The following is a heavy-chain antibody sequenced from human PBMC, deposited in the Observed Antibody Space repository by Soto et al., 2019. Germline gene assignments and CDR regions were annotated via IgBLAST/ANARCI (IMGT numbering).Heavy chain of an antibody. CDR2: IIPIFGTA. V-gene: IGHV1-69*01. Sequence: QVQLVQSGAEVKKPGSSVKDSCKASGGTFSSYAISWVRQAPGQGLEWMGGIIPIFGTANYAQKFQGRVTITADESTSTAYMELSSLRSEDTAVYYCARVVPAAGGANYYYYGMDVWGQGTTVTVSS. D-gene: IGHD2-2*01. CDR3: ARVVPAAGGANYYYYGMDV. J-gene: IGHJ6*02. CDR1: GGTFSSYA.